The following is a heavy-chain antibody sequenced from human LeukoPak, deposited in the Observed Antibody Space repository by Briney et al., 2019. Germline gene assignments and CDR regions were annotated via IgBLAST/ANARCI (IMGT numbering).Heavy chain of an antibody. Sequence: GGTLRLSCAVSGSTVSSNYMSWVRQTPGKGLEWVSVIYSDGNAYYADSVRGRFTISRDNSKNTLYLQMNSLRAEDTAVYYCARVKRDGFNSDAFDIWGQGTMVTVSS. CDR1: GSTVSSNY. J-gene: IGHJ3*02. CDR2: IYSDGNA. CDR3: ARVKRDGFNSDAFDI. V-gene: IGHV3-53*01. D-gene: IGHD5-24*01.